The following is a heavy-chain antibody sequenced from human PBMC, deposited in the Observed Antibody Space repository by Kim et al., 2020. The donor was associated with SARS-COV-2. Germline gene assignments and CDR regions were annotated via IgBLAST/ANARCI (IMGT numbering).Heavy chain of an antibody. J-gene: IGHJ5*02. D-gene: IGHD3-3*01. V-gene: IGHV4-39*01. CDR2: IYYSGST. Sequence: SETLSLTCTVSGGSISSSSYYWGWIRQPPGKGLEWIGSIYYSGSTYYNPSLKSRVTISVDTSKNQFSLKLSSVTAADTAVYYCARLGIKYYDFWSGSPNWFDPWGQGTLVTVSS. CDR3: ARLGIKYYDFWSGSPNWFDP. CDR1: GGSISSSSYY.